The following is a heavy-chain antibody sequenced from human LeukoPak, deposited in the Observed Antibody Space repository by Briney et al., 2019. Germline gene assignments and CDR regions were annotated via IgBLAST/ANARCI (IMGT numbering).Heavy chain of an antibody. Sequence: SQTLSLTCTVSGGSISSGGYYWSWIRQHPGKGLEWFGSIYYSGSTYYNPSLKSRVTISVDTSKNQFSLKLSSVTAADTAVYYCARFAYYYDSSTRYFDLWGRGTLVTVSS. CDR2: IYYSGST. CDR3: ARFAYYYDSSTRYFDL. J-gene: IGHJ2*01. V-gene: IGHV4-39*01. D-gene: IGHD3-22*01. CDR1: GGSISSGGYY.